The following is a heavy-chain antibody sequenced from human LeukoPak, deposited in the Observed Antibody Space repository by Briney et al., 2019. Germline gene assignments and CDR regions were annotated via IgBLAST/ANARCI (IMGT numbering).Heavy chain of an antibody. V-gene: IGHV3-30*02. CDR3: AKTLYGTGSYYLFDY. J-gene: IGHJ4*02. CDR2: IQYDGSNK. Sequence: GGSLRLSCTASGFTFSSYGIHWVRQAPGKGLEWVAFIQYDGSNKYYADSVKGRFTISRDNSKNTLYLQMNSLRAEDTAVYYCAKTLYGTGSYYLFDYWGQGTLVTASS. CDR1: GFTFSSYG. D-gene: IGHD3-10*01.